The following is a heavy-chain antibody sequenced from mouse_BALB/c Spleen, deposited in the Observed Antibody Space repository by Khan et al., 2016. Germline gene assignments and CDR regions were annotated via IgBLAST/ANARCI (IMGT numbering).Heavy chain of an antibody. D-gene: IGHD2-1*01. Sequence: VQLQQSGAELVRSGASVRLSCTASGFNIKDYYIHWVKQRPEQGLEWIGWIDPENGATEYAPKFQGKATMTADTSSNTAYLQLSRLTSEDTAVYSGNAIYYGNYIYFDYWGQGTTLTVSS. V-gene: IGHV14-4*02. CDR2: IDPENGAT. CDR3: NAIYYGNYIYFDY. J-gene: IGHJ2*01. CDR1: GFNIKDYY.